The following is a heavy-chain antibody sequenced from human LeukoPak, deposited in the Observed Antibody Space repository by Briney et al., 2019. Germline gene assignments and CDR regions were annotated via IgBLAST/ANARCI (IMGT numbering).Heavy chain of an antibody. V-gene: IGHV1-2*02. CDR1: GYTFTGYY. Sequence: GASVKVSCKASGYTFTGYYIHWVRRAPGQGPEWMGLMNPTGGGTEYTQKFQGRVSMTRDTSTSTAYMELSSLRSDDTAIYYCARDVSVPGRGNALDYCGHGTLVTVSS. D-gene: IGHD2-8*01. CDR3: ARDVSVPGRGNALDY. CDR2: MNPTGGGT. J-gene: IGHJ4*01.